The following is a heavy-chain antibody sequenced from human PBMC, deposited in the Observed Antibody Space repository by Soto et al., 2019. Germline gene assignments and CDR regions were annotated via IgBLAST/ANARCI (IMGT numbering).Heavy chain of an antibody. J-gene: IGHJ6*02. CDR1: CGSISRYY. D-gene: IGHD3-10*01. CDR3: ARPAFGPLHGLVDV. Sequence: QVQLQESGPGLVKPSETLALSCTVYCGSISRYYWSWFRQSPGKRMEWIGYVHHSWGSSYNPSLQSRVALSRDTSKSQFSLKVASVTATAPAVYYCARPAFGPLHGLVDVWGQGTTVTVSS. V-gene: IGHV4-59*08. CDR2: VHHSWGS.